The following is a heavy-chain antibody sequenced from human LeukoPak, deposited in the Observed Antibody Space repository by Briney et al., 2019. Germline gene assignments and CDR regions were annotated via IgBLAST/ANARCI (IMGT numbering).Heavy chain of an antibody. CDR3: ARDQGARITMVRGRPGAFDI. CDR1: GGSISSSSYY. CDR2: IYYSGSS. Sequence: SETLSLTCTVSGGSISSSSYYWGWIRQPPGKGLEWIGSIYYSGSSYYNPSLKSRVTISVDTSKNQFSLKLSSVTAADTAVYYCARDQGARITMVRGRPGAFDIWGQGTMVTVSS. J-gene: IGHJ3*02. V-gene: IGHV4-39*07. D-gene: IGHD3-10*01.